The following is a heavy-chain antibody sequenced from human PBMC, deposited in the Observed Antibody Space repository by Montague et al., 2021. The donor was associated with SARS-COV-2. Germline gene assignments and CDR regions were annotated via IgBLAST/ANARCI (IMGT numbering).Heavy chain of an antibody. J-gene: IGHJ4*02. D-gene: IGHD3-10*01. CDR3: ARGTASRYYSGSGIYNYFEC. CDR1: GGSFNGYY. CDR2: INHSGST. Sequence: SETLSLTCAVYGGSFNGYYWSWIRQPPGKGLEWIGEINHSGSTNYNPSLKSRVTISIDTSKSQFSLKLSSVTAADTAVYYCARGTASRYYSGSGIYNYFECWGQGTLVTVSS. V-gene: IGHV4-34*01.